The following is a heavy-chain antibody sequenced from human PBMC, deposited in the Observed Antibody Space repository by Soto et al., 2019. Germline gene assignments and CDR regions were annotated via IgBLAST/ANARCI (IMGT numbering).Heavy chain of an antibody. D-gene: IGHD2-15*01. CDR1: GYTFISHG. V-gene: IGHV1-18*04. J-gene: IGHJ6*02. CDR2: ISGKNGNT. CDR3: ARVSSSIVVVPDYGMDV. Sequence: SVKVSCKASGYTFISHGISWVRQAPGQGLEWMGWISGKNGNTNYAQKLQGRVTLTTDTSTSTAYMELRSLRSDDTAVYYCARVSSSIVVVPDYGMDVWGQGTTVTVSS.